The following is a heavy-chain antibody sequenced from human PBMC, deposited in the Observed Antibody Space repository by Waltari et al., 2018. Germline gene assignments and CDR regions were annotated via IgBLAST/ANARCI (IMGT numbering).Heavy chain of an antibody. D-gene: IGHD6-19*01. CDR2: IYYSGST. V-gene: IGHV4-59*01. Sequence: QVQLQESGPGLVKPSETLSLTCTVSGGSISSYYWSWIRQPPGKGLEWIGYIYYSGSTNYNPSLKRRVTISVDTSKNQFSLKLSCVTAADTAGYYCAAGYSSGCGDYWGQGTLVTVSS. CDR3: AAGYSSGCGDY. CDR1: GGSISSYY. J-gene: IGHJ4*02.